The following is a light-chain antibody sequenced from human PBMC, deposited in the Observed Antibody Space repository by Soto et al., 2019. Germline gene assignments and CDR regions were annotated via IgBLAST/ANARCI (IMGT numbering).Light chain of an antibody. V-gene: IGLV2-14*01. J-gene: IGLJ3*02. CDR1: SSDVGGYDY. CDR3: NSFTSTNTWV. Sequence: QAASVSGSPGQSITISCTGTSSDVGGYDYVSWYQQHPGKAPKLMIYAVTNRPSGVSNRFSGSKSGNTASLIISGLQAEDEADYYCNSFTSTNTWVFGGGTKLTVL. CDR2: AVT.